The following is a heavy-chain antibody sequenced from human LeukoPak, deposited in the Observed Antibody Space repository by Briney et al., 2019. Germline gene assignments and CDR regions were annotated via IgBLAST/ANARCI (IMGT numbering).Heavy chain of an antibody. D-gene: IGHD2-15*01. Sequence: GGSLRLSCAASGFTFSSYAMSWVRQAPGKGLEWVSAISGIVGSTYYADSVKGRFTISRDNSKNTLYLQMNSLRAEDTAVYYCAKDILQARYCSGGSCYLFDYWGQGTLVTVSS. CDR2: ISGIVGST. J-gene: IGHJ4*02. V-gene: IGHV3-23*01. CDR1: GFTFSSYA. CDR3: AKDILQARYCSGGSCYLFDY.